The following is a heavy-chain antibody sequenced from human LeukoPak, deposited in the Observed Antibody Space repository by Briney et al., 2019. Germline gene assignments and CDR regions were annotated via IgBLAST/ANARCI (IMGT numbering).Heavy chain of an antibody. CDR3: ARETSGYHAFDI. D-gene: IGHD3-22*01. V-gene: IGHV1-69*06. J-gene: IGHJ3*02. Sequence: ASVKVSCKASGGTFSSYAISWVRQAPGQGLEWMGGIIPIFGTANYAQKFQGRVTITADKSTSTAYMELSSLRSEDTAVYYCARETSGYHAFDIWGQGTMVTVSS. CDR1: GGTFSSYA. CDR2: IIPIFGTA.